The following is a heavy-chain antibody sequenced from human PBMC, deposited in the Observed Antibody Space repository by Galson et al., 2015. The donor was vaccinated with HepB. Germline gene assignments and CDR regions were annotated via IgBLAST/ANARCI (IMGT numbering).Heavy chain of an antibody. J-gene: IGHJ6*02. D-gene: IGHD6-19*01. CDR2: VIPIFGPT. Sequence: GTFSDYDINWVRQAPGQGLEWMGGVIPIFGPTNYAQKFQGRVSITADESTSTAYMELSSLRSDDTAVYYCARKWLVRDYYGMDVWGQGTTVTVSS. CDR1: GTFSDYD. V-gene: IGHV1-69*01. CDR3: ARKWLVRDYYGMDV.